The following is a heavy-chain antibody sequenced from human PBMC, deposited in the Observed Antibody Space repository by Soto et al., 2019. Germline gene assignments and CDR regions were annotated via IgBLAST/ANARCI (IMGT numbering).Heavy chain of an antibody. D-gene: IGHD6-6*01. CDR3: VKDGEAASPGWFDT. Sequence: SLRLSCSASGFTFEDFAMHWVRRVPGKGLEWVAGNRWNGEAVGYAASVKGRCTSSRDNAKKLLFLQMNSLRVDDTALYYCVKDGEAASPGWFDTWGQGTQVTV. J-gene: IGHJ5*02. CDR2: NRWNGEAV. V-gene: IGHV3-9*01. CDR1: GFTFEDFA.